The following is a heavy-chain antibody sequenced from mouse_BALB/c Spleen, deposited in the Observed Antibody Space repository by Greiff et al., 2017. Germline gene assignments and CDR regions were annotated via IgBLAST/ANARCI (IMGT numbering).Heavy chain of an antibody. CDR2: ISSGSSTI. D-gene: IGHD1-1*01. Sequence: DVMLVESGGGLVQPGGSRKLSCAASGFTFSSFGMHWVRQAPEKGLEWVAYISSGSSTIYYADTVKGRVTISRDNPKNTLFLQMTSLRSEDTAMYYCARDYSGAMDYWGQGTSVTVSS. CDR1: GFTFSSFG. V-gene: IGHV5-17*02. CDR3: ARDYSGAMDY. J-gene: IGHJ4*01.